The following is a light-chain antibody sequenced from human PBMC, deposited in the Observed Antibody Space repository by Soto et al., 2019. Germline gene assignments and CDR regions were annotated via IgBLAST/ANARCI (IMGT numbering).Light chain of an antibody. CDR3: QQSYSTPFT. J-gene: IGKJ5*01. CDR2: AAS. Sequence: ITMTQSPAALSASEGDRVTITCRASQSISSYLNWYQQKPGKAPKLLIYAASSLQSGVPSRFSGSGSGTDFTLTISSLQPEDFATYYCQQSYSTPFTFGQGTRLAI. CDR1: QSISSY. V-gene: IGKV1-39*01.